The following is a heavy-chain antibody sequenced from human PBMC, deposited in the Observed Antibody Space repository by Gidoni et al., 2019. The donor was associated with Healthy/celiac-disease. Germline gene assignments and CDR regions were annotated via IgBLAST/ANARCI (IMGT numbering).Heavy chain of an antibody. CDR3: ARRRGWKGGLDY. D-gene: IGHD1-1*01. V-gene: IGHV4-59*08. J-gene: IGHJ4*02. CDR1: GGSISSYY. CDR2: IYYSGST. Sequence: QVQLQESGPGLVKPSETLSLTCTVSGGSISSYYWSWIRQPPGKGLEWIGYIYYSGSTNYNPSLKSRVTISVDTSKNQFSLKLSSVTAADTAVYYCARRRGWKGGLDYWGQGTLVTVSS.